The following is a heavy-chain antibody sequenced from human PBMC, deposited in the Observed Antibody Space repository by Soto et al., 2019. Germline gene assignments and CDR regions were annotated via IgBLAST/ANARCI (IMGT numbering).Heavy chain of an antibody. J-gene: IGHJ6*02. V-gene: IGHV4-30-2*01. CDR3: ARERIREGMDV. D-gene: IGHD3-10*01. Sequence: QLQLQESGSGLVKPSQTLSLTCAVSGGSISSGGYSWSWIRQPPGKGLEWIGYIYHSGSTYYNPSLKSRVTIAVDRPKDQFSLKLSSVTAADTAVYYCARERIREGMDVWGQGTTVTVSS. CDR2: IYHSGST. CDR1: GGSISSGGYS.